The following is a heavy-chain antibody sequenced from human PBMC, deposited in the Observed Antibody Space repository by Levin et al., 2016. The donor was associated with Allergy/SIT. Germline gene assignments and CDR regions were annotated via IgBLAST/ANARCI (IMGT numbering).Heavy chain of an antibody. D-gene: IGHD3-22*01. Sequence: WVRQAPGQGLEWMGIINPSGGSTSYAQKFQGRVTMTRDTSTSTVYMELSSLRSEDTAVYYCASGGITMIVREGYFDYWGQGTLVTVSS. CDR3: ASGGITMIVREGYFDY. J-gene: IGHJ4*02. V-gene: IGHV1-46*01. CDR2: INPSGGST.